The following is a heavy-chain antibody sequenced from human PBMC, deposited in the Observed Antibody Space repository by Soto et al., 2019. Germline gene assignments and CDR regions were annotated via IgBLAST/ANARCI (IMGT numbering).Heavy chain of an antibody. J-gene: IGHJ6*04. D-gene: IGHD3-16*01. CDR1: GASISSRNW. CDR2: ISHTGSS. Sequence: QVQLQESGPGLVKPSGTLSLTCAVSGASISSRNWWSWVRQSPGKVLEWIGEISHTGSSNVNPSLKSRATMSVDTSEDQCSLELSSVPAAGTAVYYCARLSRYGVFYDWDVWGKGTTVAGSS. V-gene: IGHV4-4*02. CDR3: ARLSRYGVFYDWDV.